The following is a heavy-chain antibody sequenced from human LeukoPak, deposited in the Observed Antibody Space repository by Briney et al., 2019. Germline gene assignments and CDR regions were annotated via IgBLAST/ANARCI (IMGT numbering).Heavy chain of an antibody. V-gene: IGHV1-8*01. CDR1: GYTFTSYD. CDR3: ARGGDYDFWSGLSLYYYYGMDV. CDR2: MNPNSGNT. D-gene: IGHD3-3*01. Sequence: ASVKVSCKASGYTFTSYDINWVRQATGQGLEWMGWMNPNSGNTGYAQKLQGRVTMTRNTSISTAYMELSSLRSEDTAVYYCARGGDYDFWSGLSLYYYYGMDVWGQGTTVTVSS. J-gene: IGHJ6*02.